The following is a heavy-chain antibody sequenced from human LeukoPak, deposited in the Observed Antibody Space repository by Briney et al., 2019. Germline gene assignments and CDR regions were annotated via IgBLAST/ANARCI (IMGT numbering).Heavy chain of an antibody. V-gene: IGHV3-21*06. CDR2: ISSNSRYI. Sequence: GGSLRLSCAASGFTFSTYMNWVRQAPGKGLEWVSSISSNSRYIYYADSMRGRFTISRDNAKNSLYLQMNSLKPEDTAVYYCARVAEAAAFDSWGQGTLVTVSS. CDR3: ARVAEAAAFDS. D-gene: IGHD6-13*01. J-gene: IGHJ4*02. CDR1: GFTFSTY.